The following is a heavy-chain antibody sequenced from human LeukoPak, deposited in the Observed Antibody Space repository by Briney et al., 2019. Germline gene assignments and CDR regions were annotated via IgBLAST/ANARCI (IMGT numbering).Heavy chain of an antibody. J-gene: IGHJ4*02. CDR2: ISSSSSYI. V-gene: IGHV3-21*04. CDR3: AKARWEPNFDY. CDR1: GFTFSSYS. Sequence: GGSLRLSCAASGFTFSSYSMNWVRQAPGKGLEWVSSISSSSSYIYYADSVKGRFTISRDNAKNPLYLQMNSLTTEDTALYYCAKARWEPNFDYWGQGTLVTVSS. D-gene: IGHD1-26*01.